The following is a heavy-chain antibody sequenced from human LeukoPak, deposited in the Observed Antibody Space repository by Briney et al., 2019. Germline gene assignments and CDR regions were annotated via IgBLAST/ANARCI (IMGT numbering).Heavy chain of an antibody. CDR1: GYTFTGYY. D-gene: IGHD3-10*01. CDR3: ARDIDRGPWYYMDV. CDR2: INPNSGGT. J-gene: IGHJ6*03. V-gene: IGHV1-2*02. Sequence: GASVKVSCKASGYTFTGYYMHWVRQAPGQGLEWMGWINPNSGGTNYAQKFQGRVTMTRDTSISTAYMELSRLRSDDTAVYYCARDIDRGPWYYMDVWGKGTTVTVSS.